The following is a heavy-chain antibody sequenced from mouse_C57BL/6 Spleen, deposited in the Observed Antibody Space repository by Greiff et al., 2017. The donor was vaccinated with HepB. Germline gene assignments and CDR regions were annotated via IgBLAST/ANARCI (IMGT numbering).Heavy chain of an antibody. V-gene: IGHV1-20*01. Sequence: EVKLMESGPELVKPGDSVKISCKASGYSFTGYFMNWVMQSHGKSLEWIGRINPYNGDTFYNQKFKGKATLTVDKSSSTAHMELRSLTSEDSAVYYCARYYGSPFDYWGQGTTLTVSS. D-gene: IGHD1-1*01. J-gene: IGHJ2*01. CDR2: INPYNGDT. CDR1: GYSFTGYF. CDR3: ARYYGSPFDY.